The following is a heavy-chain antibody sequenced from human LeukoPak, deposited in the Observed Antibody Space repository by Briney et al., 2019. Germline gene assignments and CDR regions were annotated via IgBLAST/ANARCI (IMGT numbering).Heavy chain of an antibody. J-gene: IGHJ4*02. CDR2: ISSRSSSI. D-gene: IGHD6-13*01. CDR3: ARVTGLQLVQGLDY. CDR1: GFTFSSYS. V-gene: IGHV3-21*01. Sequence: GGSLRLSCAASGFTFSSYSMNWVRQAPGKGLEWVASISSRSSSIYYADSVKGRFTISRDNAKNSLYLQMNSLRAEDTAVYYCARVTGLQLVQGLDYWGQGTLVTVSS.